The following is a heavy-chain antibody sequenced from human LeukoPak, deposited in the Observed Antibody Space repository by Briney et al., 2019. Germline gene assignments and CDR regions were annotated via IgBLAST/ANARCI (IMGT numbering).Heavy chain of an antibody. CDR1: GLXFSSYG. J-gene: IGHJ6*02. CDR2: ISYDGSNK. D-gene: IGHD6-13*01. CDR3: AKEIAAAVPYYYYGMDV. Sequence: PGGSLRLSCAASGLXFSSYGIHWVRQAPGKGLEWVAVISYDGSNKYYADSVKGRFTISRDNSKNTLYLQMNSLRAEDTAVYYCAKEIAAAVPYYYYGMDVWGQGTTVTVSS. V-gene: IGHV3-30*18.